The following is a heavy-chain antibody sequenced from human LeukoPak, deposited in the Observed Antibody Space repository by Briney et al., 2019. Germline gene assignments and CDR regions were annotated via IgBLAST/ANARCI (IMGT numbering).Heavy chain of an antibody. Sequence: NPSETLSLTCAVYGGSFSGYYWSWIRQPPGKGLEWIGEINHSGSTNYNPSLKSRVTISVDTSKNQFSLKLSSVTAADTAVYYCASRNVPSYAFDIWGQGTMVTVSS. V-gene: IGHV4-34*01. CDR3: ASRNVPSYAFDI. D-gene: IGHD2-2*01. CDR1: GGSFSGYY. J-gene: IGHJ3*02. CDR2: INHSGST.